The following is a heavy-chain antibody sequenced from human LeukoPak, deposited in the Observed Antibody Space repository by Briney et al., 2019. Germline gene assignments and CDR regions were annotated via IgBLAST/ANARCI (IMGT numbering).Heavy chain of an antibody. V-gene: IGHV4-39*07. J-gene: IGHJ4*02. CDR3: ARDWVGEN. CDR1: GGSISSSSYY. Sequence: SETLSLTCTVSGGSISSSSYYWGWIRQPPGKGLEWIGSIYYSGSTYYNPSLKSRANISVDTSKNQFSLRLNSVTAADTAVYYCARDWVGENWGQGTLVTVSS. D-gene: IGHD3-16*01. CDR2: IYYSGST.